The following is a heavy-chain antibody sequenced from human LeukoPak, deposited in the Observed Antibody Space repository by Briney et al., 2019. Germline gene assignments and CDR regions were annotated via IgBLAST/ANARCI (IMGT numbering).Heavy chain of an antibody. CDR3: ARAGESLTTVTTSDY. CDR1: GFTFSDYY. V-gene: IGHV3-11*04. Sequence: GGSLRLSCAASGFTFSDYYMSWIRQAPGKGLEWVSYISSSSSTIHYADSVKGRFTISRDNSKNTLYLQMDSLRAEDTAVYYCARAGESLTTVTTSDYWGQGTLVTVSS. CDR2: ISSSSSTI. D-gene: IGHD4-17*01. J-gene: IGHJ4*02.